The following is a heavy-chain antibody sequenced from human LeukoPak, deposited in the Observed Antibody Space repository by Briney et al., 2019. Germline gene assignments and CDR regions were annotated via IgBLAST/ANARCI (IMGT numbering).Heavy chain of an antibody. J-gene: IGHJ4*02. CDR1: GFTFSDYY. D-gene: IGHD3-10*01. CDR2: ISRCGSTI. Sequence: GGSLILSCPPSGFTFSDYYMSWIRQAPGKGLDWVSYISRCGSTIYYLAYVKGRFTISRDNAKNSLYLQMNSLRAEDTAVYYCAREAQIITMVRGYFDYWGQGTLVTVSS. V-gene: IGHV3-11*04. CDR3: AREAQIITMVRGYFDY.